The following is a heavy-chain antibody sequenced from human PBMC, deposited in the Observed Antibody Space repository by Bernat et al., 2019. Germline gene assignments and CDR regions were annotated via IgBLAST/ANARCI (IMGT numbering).Heavy chain of an antibody. CDR2: IYSGDSEI. Sequence: EVQLVQSGAEVKKPGESLKISCKGSGYSFTNYWIAWRRQMPGKGLEWVVVIYSGDSEIRYSPSFQGQVTISADTSISTAYLQWSSLRASDTAMYYCARHTTGINDYWGQGTLVTVSS. CDR1: GYSFTNYW. D-gene: IGHD2-8*01. J-gene: IGHJ4*02. V-gene: IGHV5-51*01. CDR3: ARHTTGINDY.